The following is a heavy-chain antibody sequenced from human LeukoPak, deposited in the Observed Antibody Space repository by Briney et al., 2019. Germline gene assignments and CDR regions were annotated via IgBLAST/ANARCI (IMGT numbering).Heavy chain of an antibody. V-gene: IGHV3-23*01. Sequence: GSLRLSCEASGVTFSSYVMSWVRQAPGKGPEWVSGISGSGGGTYYADSVKGRFTISRDNSKTSLYLQMNSLRAEDTAVYYCAKGDSSSWSIDYWGQGTLVTVSS. CDR3: AKGDSSSWSIDY. CDR1: GVTFSSYV. J-gene: IGHJ4*02. D-gene: IGHD6-13*01. CDR2: ISGSGGGT.